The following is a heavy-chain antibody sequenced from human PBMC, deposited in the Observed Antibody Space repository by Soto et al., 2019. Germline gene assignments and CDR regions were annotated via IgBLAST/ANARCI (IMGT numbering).Heavy chain of an antibody. CDR1: GGSLSNYG. V-gene: IGHV1-69*13. CDR2: IIPVFGTA. CDR3: ARGDATKIVVTTYYAMDV. Sequence: SVKVSCKASGGSLSNYGISWVRQAPGQGIEWMGGIIPVFGTANYAQKFQGRVTITADESTSIVYMDVTSLRSEDTAVYYCARGDATKIVVTTYYAMDVWGQGTTVTVSS. D-gene: IGHD3-9*01. J-gene: IGHJ6*02.